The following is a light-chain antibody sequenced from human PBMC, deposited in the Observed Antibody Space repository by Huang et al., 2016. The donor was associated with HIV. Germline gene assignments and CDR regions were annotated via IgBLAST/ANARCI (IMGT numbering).Light chain of an antibody. CDR2: VAS. Sequence: EIVMTQSPATLSVSPGERATLSCRASQGVSSNLAWYQQEPGQAPRLLIYVASTRATGIPASFSGSGSGTEFTLTINSLQSEDFAVYYCQQYNKWPPTFGQGTKVEIK. CDR3: QQYNKWPPT. J-gene: IGKJ1*01. V-gene: IGKV3-15*01. CDR1: QGVSSN.